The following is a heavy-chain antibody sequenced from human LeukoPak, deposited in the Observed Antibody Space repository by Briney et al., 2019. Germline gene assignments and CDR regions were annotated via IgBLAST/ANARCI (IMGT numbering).Heavy chain of an antibody. V-gene: IGHV4-61*02. CDR1: GGSISSGSYY. CDR2: IYTSGST. J-gene: IGHJ6*03. Sequence: SETLSLTCTVSGGSISSGSYYRSWIRQPAGKGLEWIGRIYTSGSTNYNPSLKSLVTISVDTSKNQFSLKLSSVTAADTAVYYCARCAGRYYYYMDVWGKGTTVTVSS. CDR3: ARCAGRYYYYMDV. D-gene: IGHD6-13*01.